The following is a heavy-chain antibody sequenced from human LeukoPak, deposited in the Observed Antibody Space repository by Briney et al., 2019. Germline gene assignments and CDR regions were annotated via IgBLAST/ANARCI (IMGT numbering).Heavy chain of an antibody. J-gene: IGHJ4*02. D-gene: IGHD5-18*01. CDR3: ATYRQVLLPFES. CDR2: ISGSGGST. V-gene: IGHV3-23*01. CDR1: GFTFSSYA. Sequence: GGSLRLSCAASGFTFSSYAMSWVRQAPGKGLEWVSAISGSGGSTYYADSVKGRFTISRDNSKSTLFLQMNSLRAEDTAIYYCATYRQVLLPFESWGQGTLVTVSS.